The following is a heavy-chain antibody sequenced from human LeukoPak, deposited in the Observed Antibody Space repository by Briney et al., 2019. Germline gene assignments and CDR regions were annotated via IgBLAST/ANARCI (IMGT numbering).Heavy chain of an antibody. Sequence: SVKASCKASGGTFSSYAISWVRQAPGQGLEWMGGIIPIFGTANYAQKFQGRVTITADESTSTAYMELSSLRSEDTAVYYCARWGEAVIRIPRGGNYYYGMDVWGQGTTVTVSS. CDR3: ARWGEAVIRIPRGGNYYYGMDV. CDR1: GGTFSSYA. D-gene: IGHD3-10*01. J-gene: IGHJ6*02. V-gene: IGHV1-69*13. CDR2: IIPIFGTA.